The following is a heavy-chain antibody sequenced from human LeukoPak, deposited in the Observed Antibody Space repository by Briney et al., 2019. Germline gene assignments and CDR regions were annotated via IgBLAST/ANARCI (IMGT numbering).Heavy chain of an antibody. D-gene: IGHD5-18*01. CDR1: GFTFSSCG. J-gene: IGHJ4*02. V-gene: IGHV3-30*02. CDR2: IRYDGSNK. Sequence: GGSLRLSCAASGFTFSSCGMHWVRQAPGKGLEWVAFIRYDGSNKYYADSVKGRFTISRDNSKNTLYLQMNSLRAEGTAVYYCAKEGQLWPFLDYWGQGTLVTVSS. CDR3: AKEGQLWPFLDY.